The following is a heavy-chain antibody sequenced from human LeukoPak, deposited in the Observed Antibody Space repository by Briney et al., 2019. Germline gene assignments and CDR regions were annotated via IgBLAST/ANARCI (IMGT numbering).Heavy chain of an antibody. CDR2: ISGYGDVT. CDR3: AKDHESDGYPCLDH. V-gene: IGHV3-23*01. D-gene: IGHD3-22*01. J-gene: IGHJ4*02. CDR1: GFTFNNYA. Sequence: GGSLRLSCAASGFTFNNYAMAWVRQAPGKGLEWVSRISGYGDVTKYADSVKGRFTISRDNSKNTLSLQMNSLRAEDTALYYCAKDHESDGYPCLDHWGLGTLVTVSS.